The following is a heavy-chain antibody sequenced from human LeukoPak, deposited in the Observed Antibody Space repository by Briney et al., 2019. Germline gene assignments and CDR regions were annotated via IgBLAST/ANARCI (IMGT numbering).Heavy chain of an antibody. CDR2: IWYDGSNK. CDR3: ATNSSGWYEFDY. CDR1: GFTFSSYG. D-gene: IGHD6-19*01. Sequence: GGSLRLSCAASGFTFSSYGMHWVRQAPGKGLEWVAVIWYDGSNKYYADSVKGPFTISRDNSKNTLYLQMNSLRAEDTAVYYCATNSSGWYEFDYWGQGTLVTVSS. J-gene: IGHJ4*02. V-gene: IGHV3-33*01.